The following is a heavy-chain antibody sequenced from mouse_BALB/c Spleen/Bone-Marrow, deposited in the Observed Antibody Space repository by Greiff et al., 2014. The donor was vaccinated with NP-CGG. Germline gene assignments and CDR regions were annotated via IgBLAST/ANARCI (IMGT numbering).Heavy chain of an antibody. Sequence: VKLMESGPGLVEPSQSLSITCTVSGFSLTNYGVHWVRQPPGKGMEWLGVIWADGITNYKSALMSRLSISKDNSKSQVFFKMNSLQTDDTAMYYCARITTATGAMDYWGQGTSVTVSS. CDR1: GFSLTNYG. CDR3: ARITTATGAMDY. D-gene: IGHD1-2*01. J-gene: IGHJ4*01. V-gene: IGHV2-9*02. CDR2: IWADGIT.